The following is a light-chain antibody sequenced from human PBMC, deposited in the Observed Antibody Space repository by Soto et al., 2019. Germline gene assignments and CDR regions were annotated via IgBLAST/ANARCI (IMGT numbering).Light chain of an antibody. V-gene: IGKV3-20*01. CDR2: GAS. CDR1: QSVSSNY. Sequence: EIVLTQSPGTLSLSPGERATLSCRASQSVSSNYFAWYQQKPGQAPRLLIYGASSRATGIPDRFSGSGSGTDFTLSISRLEPEDFAVYYCQQHGYSPPMYTFGQGTKLEIK. J-gene: IGKJ2*01. CDR3: QQHGYSPPMYT.